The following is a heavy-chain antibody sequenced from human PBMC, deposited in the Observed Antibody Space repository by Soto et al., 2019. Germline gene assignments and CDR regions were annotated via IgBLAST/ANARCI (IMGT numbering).Heavy chain of an antibody. CDR1: GYTFTSYG. CDR2: ISAYNGNT. V-gene: IGHV1-18*01. J-gene: IGHJ4*02. CDR3: ARDFPDYGDYFDY. D-gene: IGHD4-17*01. Sequence: ASLKVSCESSGYTFTSYGISWVRQAPGQGLEWMGWISAYNGNTNYAQKLQGRVTMTTDTSTSTAYMELRSLRSDDTAVYYCARDFPDYGDYFDYWGQGTLVTVSS.